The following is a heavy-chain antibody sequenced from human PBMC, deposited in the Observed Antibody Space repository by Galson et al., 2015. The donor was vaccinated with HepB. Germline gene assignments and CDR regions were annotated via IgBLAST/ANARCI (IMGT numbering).Heavy chain of an antibody. CDR2: ISAYNGNT. Sequence: QSGAEVKKPGESLKISCKASGYTFTSYGISWVRQAPGQGLEWMGWISAYNGNTNYAQKLQGRVTMTTDTSTSTAYMELRSLRSDDTAVYYCARPLDAAGAVDIWGQGTMVTVSS. D-gene: IGHD3-9*01. J-gene: IGHJ3*02. V-gene: IGHV1-18*01. CDR3: ARPLDAAGAVDI. CDR1: GYTFTSYG.